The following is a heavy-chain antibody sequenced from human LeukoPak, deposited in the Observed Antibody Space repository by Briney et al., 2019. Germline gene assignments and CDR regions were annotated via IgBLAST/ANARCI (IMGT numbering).Heavy chain of an antibody. Sequence: GGSLRLSCAASGFTFGYYGMHWVRQATGKGLEWVSAIDTGGDAFYADSVKGRFTISRENGKNSLYLQMNGLRAGDTAVYYCARVRGFISRPNWFDPWGQGTLVTVSS. CDR1: GFTFGYYG. J-gene: IGHJ5*02. V-gene: IGHV3-13*01. D-gene: IGHD3-10*01. CDR3: ARVRGFISRPNWFDP. CDR2: IDTGGDA.